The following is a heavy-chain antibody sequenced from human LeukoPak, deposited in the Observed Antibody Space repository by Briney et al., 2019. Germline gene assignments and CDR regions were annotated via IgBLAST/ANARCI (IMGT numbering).Heavy chain of an antibody. CDR1: GITFRNCG. V-gene: IGHV3-33*01. Sequence: GRSLRLSCAASGITFRNCGMHWVRQAPGKGLEWVAFIWYDGSNKYYADSVKGRFTISRDNSRNTLFLQMNSLRAEDTAVYYCATDRATQYFDYWGQGTLVSVSS. J-gene: IGHJ4*02. CDR3: ATDRATQYFDY. CDR2: IWYDGSNK. D-gene: IGHD2-15*01.